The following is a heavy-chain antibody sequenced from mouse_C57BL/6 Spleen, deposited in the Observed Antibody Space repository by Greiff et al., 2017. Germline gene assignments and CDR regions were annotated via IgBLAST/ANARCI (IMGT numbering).Heavy chain of an antibody. J-gene: IGHJ4*01. V-gene: IGHV5-17*01. CDR2: ISSGSSTI. CDR3: ASGWLLRMDY. CDR1: GFTFSDYG. D-gene: IGHD2-3*01. Sequence: EVKVVESGGGLVKPGGSLKLSCAASGFTFSDYGMHWVRQAPEKGLEWVAYISSGSSTIYYADTVKGRFTISRDNAKNTLFLQMTSLRSEDTAMYYCASGWLLRMDYWGQGTSVTVSS.